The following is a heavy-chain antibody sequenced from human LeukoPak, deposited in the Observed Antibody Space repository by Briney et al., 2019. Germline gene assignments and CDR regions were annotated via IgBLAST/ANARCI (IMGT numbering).Heavy chain of an antibody. Sequence: SETLSLTCTVSGGSISSSYYYWGWIRQPPGKGLEWIGSIYSSGSTYYNPSLKSRVTISVDTPKNQFSLKLTSVTAADTAVYYCARHHGPWGQGTLVTVSS. CDR3: ARHHGP. V-gene: IGHV4-39*01. CDR1: GGSISSSYYY. J-gene: IGHJ5*02. D-gene: IGHD4-17*01. CDR2: IYSSGST.